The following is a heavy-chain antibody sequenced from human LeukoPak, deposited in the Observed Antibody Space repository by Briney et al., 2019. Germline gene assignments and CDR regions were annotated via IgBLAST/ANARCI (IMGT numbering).Heavy chain of an antibody. J-gene: IGHJ4*02. CDR3: ARASGGIQLWFDY. CDR2: ISGSGGGT. D-gene: IGHD5-18*01. CDR1: GFTFGSYA. V-gene: IGHV3-23*01. Sequence: GGSLRLSCAASGFTFGSYAMSWVRQAPGKGLEWVSAISGSGGGTYYADSVKGRFTISRDNSKYTLYLQMNSLRAEDTAVYYCARASGGIQLWFDYWGQGNLVTVSS.